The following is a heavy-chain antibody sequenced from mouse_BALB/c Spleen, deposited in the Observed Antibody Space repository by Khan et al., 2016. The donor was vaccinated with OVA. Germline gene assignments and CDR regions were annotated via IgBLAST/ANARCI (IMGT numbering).Heavy chain of an antibody. Sequence: VQLQQSGAELVKPAASLKLSCTASGYNIKDIYIHWVKQRPEKGLERIRRTDPANGNTKYDPNFQGKATITADTSSNTAYLQLSSMTSEDTAVYYCRISTINARGQGTTLTVSS. J-gene: IGHJ2*01. CDR2: TDPANGNT. CDR1: GYNIKDIY. CDR3: RISTINA. V-gene: IGHV14-3*02.